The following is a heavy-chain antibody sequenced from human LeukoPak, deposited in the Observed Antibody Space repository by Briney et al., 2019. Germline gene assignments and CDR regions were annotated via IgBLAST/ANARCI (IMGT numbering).Heavy chain of an antibody. CDR3: ARVGYCSSTSCYLFDY. CDR1: GGSFSGYY. CDR2: INHSGST. V-gene: IGHV4-34*01. J-gene: IGHJ4*02. D-gene: IGHD2-2*03. Sequence: KTSETLSLTCAVYGGSFSGYYWSWIRQPPGKGLEWIGEINHSGSTNYNPSLKSRVTISVDTSKIQFSLKLSSVTAADTAVYYCARVGYCSSTSCYLFDYWGQGTLVTVSS.